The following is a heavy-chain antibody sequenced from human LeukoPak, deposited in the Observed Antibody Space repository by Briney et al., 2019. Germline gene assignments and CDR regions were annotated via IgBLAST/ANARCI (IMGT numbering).Heavy chain of an antibody. CDR1: GFTFSNYA. Sequence: GGSLRLSCATSGFTFSNYAVSWVRQAPGKGLEWVSSISGSGGTTYYADSVKGRFTISRDNSKNTLYLQMNSLRAEDTAVYYCARPPREGYYYYGMDVWGQGTTVTVSS. J-gene: IGHJ6*02. CDR2: ISGSGGTT. V-gene: IGHV3-23*01. D-gene: IGHD1-26*01. CDR3: ARPPREGYYYYGMDV.